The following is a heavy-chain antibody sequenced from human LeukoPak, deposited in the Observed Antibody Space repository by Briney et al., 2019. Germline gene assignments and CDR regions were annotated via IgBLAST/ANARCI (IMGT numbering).Heavy chain of an antibody. CDR2: INWNGDRT. Sequence: PGGSLRLSCAASGFTVSSNYMTWVRQAPGKGLEWVSGINWNGDRTDYADSVKGRFTISRDNAEKSLYLQMNSLRAEDTALYYCARRGSYGSGTYQDYWGQGTLVTVSS. CDR3: ARRGSYGSGTYQDY. V-gene: IGHV3-20*04. CDR1: GFTVSSNY. J-gene: IGHJ4*02. D-gene: IGHD3-10*01.